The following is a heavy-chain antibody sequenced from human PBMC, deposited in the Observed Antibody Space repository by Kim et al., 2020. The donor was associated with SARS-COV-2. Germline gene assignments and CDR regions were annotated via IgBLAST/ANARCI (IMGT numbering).Heavy chain of an antibody. CDR3: ARGRAGVYYYGSGSYGAFDI. Sequence: GGSLRLSCAASGFTFSSYDMHWVRQATGKGLEWVSAIGTAGDPYYPGSVKGRFTISRENAKNSLYLQMNSLRAGDTAVYYCARGRAGVYYYGSGSYGAFDIWGQGTMVTVSS. CDR1: GFTFSSYD. V-gene: IGHV3-13*05. J-gene: IGHJ3*02. CDR2: IGTAGDP. D-gene: IGHD3-10*01.